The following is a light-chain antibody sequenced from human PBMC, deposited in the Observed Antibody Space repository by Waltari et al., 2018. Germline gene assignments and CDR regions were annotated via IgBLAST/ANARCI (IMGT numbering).Light chain of an antibody. V-gene: IGLV1-44*01. Sequence: QSVLTQPPSASGTPGQRVTISCSGSSSNIGTNPVNWYQHLPGTAPKLLIFSHDQRPSGFPDRFSGSKSGTSASLAITGLQSDDEAYYYCAAWDDSLDGLLFGGGTKLTVL. J-gene: IGLJ2*01. CDR3: AAWDDSLDGLL. CDR2: SHD. CDR1: SSNIGTNP.